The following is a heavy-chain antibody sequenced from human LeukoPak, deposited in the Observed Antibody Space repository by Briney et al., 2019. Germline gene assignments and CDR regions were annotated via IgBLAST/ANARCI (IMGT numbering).Heavy chain of an antibody. J-gene: IGHJ4*02. V-gene: IGHV3-7*01. CDR2: IKQDGSEK. Sequence: ASVRVSCKASGYTFSSYWMSWVRQAPGKGLEWVANIKQDGSEKYYVDSVKGRFTVSRDSAKNSLYLQMNSLRAEDTAVYYCARDFRGATAYWGQGTLVTVSS. D-gene: IGHD5-12*01. CDR1: GYTFSSYW. CDR3: ARDFRGATAY.